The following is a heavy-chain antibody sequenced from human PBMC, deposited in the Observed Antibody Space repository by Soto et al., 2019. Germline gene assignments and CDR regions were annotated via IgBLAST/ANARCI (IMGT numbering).Heavy chain of an antibody. J-gene: IGHJ4*01. CDR1: GFTFSSYG. V-gene: IGHV3-30*18. CDR2: ISSDGNTK. D-gene: IGHD6-19*01. Sequence: GGSLRLSCVASGFTFSSYGIHWVRQAPGKGLEWVAVISSDGNTKYYADSVKGRFTISRDNSKNTLYLQMDSLRPEDTAVYYCAKEVAVAGAFDYWGHGTLGTVSS. CDR3: AKEVAVAGAFDY.